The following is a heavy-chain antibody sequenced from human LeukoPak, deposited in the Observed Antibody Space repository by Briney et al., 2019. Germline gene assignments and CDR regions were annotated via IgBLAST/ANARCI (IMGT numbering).Heavy chain of an antibody. V-gene: IGHV4-34*01. CDR1: VGSFSGYY. CDR3: ARRYCSSTSCYTWQLSLFDP. CDR2: INHSGST. Sequence: SEPLSLTCAVYVGSFSGYYWSWIRHPPGKGRECIGEINHSGSTNHNPSLKSRVTISVDTSKNQFSLKLSSVTAAETAVYYCARRYCSSTSCYTWQLSLFDPWGEGTLVTVSS. D-gene: IGHD2-2*02. J-gene: IGHJ5*02.